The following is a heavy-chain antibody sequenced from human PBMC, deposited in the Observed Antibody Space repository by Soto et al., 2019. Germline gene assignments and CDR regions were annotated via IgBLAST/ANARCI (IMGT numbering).Heavy chain of an antibody. D-gene: IGHD1-1*01. V-gene: IGHV1-69*01. Sequence: QVQLVQSGAEVKKPGSSVRVSCKTSGDTFSRYTVNWVRQAPRQGLEWMGGIIPRFGTTNYAPTVQDRVTITADESMNTVHMELSSLRSEDTALYYCARGRGLYNSGRSQLDYWGQGTLVTVSS. CDR2: IIPRFGTT. CDR1: GDTFSRYT. CDR3: ARGRGLYNSGRSQLDY. J-gene: IGHJ4*02.